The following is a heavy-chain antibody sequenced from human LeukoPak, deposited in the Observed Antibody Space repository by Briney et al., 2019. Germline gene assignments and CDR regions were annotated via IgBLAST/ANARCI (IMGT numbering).Heavy chain of an antibody. Sequence: GESLKISCKGSGYSFTSYWIGWVRQMPGKGLEWMGIIYPGDSDTRYGPSFQGQVTISADKSISTAYLQWSSLKASDTAMYYCARHHYYDSSGYYPFDYWGQGTLVTVSS. D-gene: IGHD3-22*01. V-gene: IGHV5-51*01. CDR3: ARHHYYDSSGYYPFDY. CDR1: GYSFTSYW. CDR2: IYPGDSDT. J-gene: IGHJ4*02.